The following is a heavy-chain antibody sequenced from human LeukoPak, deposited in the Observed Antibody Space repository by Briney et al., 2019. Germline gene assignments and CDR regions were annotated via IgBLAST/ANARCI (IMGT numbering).Heavy chain of an antibody. CDR2: VSGSGGST. Sequence: PGGSLRLSCAASGFTFTSYAMTWVRQAPGKGLEWVSTVSGSGGSTYYADSVEGRFTISRDDSKNTLYLQMNSLRAEDTAVYYCAKVPYYDSSGRGDYFDYWGQGTLVTVSS. CDR3: AKVPYYDSSGRGDYFDY. J-gene: IGHJ4*02. D-gene: IGHD3-22*01. V-gene: IGHV3-23*01. CDR1: GFTFTSYA.